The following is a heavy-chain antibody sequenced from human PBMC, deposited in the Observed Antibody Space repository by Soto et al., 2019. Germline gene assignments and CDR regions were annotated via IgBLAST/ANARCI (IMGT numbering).Heavy chain of an antibody. D-gene: IGHD6-13*01. CDR1: GFSFTTYW. V-gene: IGHV5-51*01. CDR3: ARTAAAGKYYYGMDV. J-gene: IGHJ6*02. Sequence: GESLKISCKGSGFSFTTYWIAWVRQMPGKGLEWMGIIYPGDSKTTYSPSFQGQVTISADKSITTAYLQWSSLKASDTAMYYCARTAAAGKYYYGMDVSGQGTTVTVS. CDR2: IYPGDSKT.